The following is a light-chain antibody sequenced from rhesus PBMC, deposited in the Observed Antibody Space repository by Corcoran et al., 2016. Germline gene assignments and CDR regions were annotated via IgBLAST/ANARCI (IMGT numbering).Light chain of an antibody. J-gene: IGKJ4*01. V-gene: IGKV1-74*01. Sequence: DIQMTQSPSSLSASVGDRVTITCRASENANNYLTWYQQKPGKAPKTLRYKASTLQSGVPSRFSCSGSGTDYTFAISGLQPEDVATYYCQHGYGTPLTFGGGAKVEIE. CDR3: QHGYGTPLT. CDR2: KAS. CDR1: ENANNY.